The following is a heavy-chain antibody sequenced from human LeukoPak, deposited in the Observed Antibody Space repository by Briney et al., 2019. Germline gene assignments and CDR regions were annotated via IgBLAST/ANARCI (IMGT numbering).Heavy chain of an antibody. CDR3: AIGQGDFRRGSYSYHYMHL. J-gene: IGHJ6*03. CDR2: ISGSSGTI. CDR1: GFTFSGYS. V-gene: IGHV3-48*04. Sequence: GGSLRLSCAASGFTFSGYSMNWVRQAPGKGLEWVSYISGSSGTIYNADSVTGRFTISRDNAKNSLYLQMNSLRAEDTALYYCAIGQGDFRRGSYSYHYMHLWGKGTTVNVSS. D-gene: IGHD3-3*01.